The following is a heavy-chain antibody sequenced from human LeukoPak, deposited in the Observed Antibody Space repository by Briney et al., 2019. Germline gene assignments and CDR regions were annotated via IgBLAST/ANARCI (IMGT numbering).Heavy chain of an antibody. CDR3: ASSVGWALRYYFDY. Sequence: GGSLRLSCAASGFTFSSYGMHWVRQAPGKGLEWVAFIRYDGSNKYYADSVKGRFTISRDNSKNTLYLQMNSLRAEDSALYYCASSVGWALRYYFDYWGQGTLVTVCS. CDR1: GFTFSSYG. CDR2: IRYDGSNK. D-gene: IGHD6-19*01. V-gene: IGHV3-30*02. J-gene: IGHJ4*02.